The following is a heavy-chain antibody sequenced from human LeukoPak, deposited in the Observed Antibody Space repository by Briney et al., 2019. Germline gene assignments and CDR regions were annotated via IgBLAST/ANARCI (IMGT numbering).Heavy chain of an antibody. CDR3: ATVGPRGYSYGPPDY. Sequence: ASVKVSCKVSGYTLTELSMHWVRQAPGKGREWMGGFDPEDGETIYAQKFQGRVTMTEDTSTDTAYMELSSLRSEDTAVYYCATVGPRGYSYGPPDYWGQGTLVTVSS. CDR2: FDPEDGET. J-gene: IGHJ4*02. CDR1: GYTLTELS. D-gene: IGHD5-18*01. V-gene: IGHV1-24*01.